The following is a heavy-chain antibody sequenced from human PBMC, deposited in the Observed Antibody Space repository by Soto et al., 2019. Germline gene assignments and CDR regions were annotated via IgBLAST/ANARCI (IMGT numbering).Heavy chain of an antibody. CDR1: GGTFSSYA. CDR3: ARGGYGDYGKPFDY. V-gene: IGHV1-69*01. CDR2: IIPIFGTA. D-gene: IGHD4-17*01. J-gene: IGHJ4*02. Sequence: QVQLVQSGAEVKKPGSSVKVSCKASGGTFSSYAFSWVRQAPGQGLEWMGGIIPIFGTANYAQRLQGRVTITADESTSTAYMELSSLRSEDTAMYYCARGGYGDYGKPFDYWGQGTLITVSS.